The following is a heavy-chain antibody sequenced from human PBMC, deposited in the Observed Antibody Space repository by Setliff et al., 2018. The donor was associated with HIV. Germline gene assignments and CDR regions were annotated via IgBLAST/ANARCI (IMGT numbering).Heavy chain of an antibody. Sequence: GASVKVSCKASGYTFTSHYIHWVRQAPGQSLEWMGWIIDGNDNTRYSQKFQGRVTIARDTSASTAYMELSSLRSEDTAVYYCARLSGWYEGDFDYWGQGTLVTVSS. J-gene: IGHJ4*02. D-gene: IGHD6-19*01. CDR3: ARLSGWYEGDFDY. V-gene: IGHV1-3*01. CDR1: GYTFTSHY. CDR2: IIDGNDNT.